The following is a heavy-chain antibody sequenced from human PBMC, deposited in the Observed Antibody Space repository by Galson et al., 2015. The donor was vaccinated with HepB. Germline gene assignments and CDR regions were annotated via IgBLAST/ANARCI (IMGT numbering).Heavy chain of an antibody. V-gene: IGHV3-11*06. J-gene: IGHJ4*02. CDR2: ISSSSSYT. CDR3: ARGTDSSGYSNDY. CDR1: GFTFSDYY. D-gene: IGHD3-22*01. Sequence: SLRLSCAASGFTFSDYYMSWIRQAPGKGLEWVSYISSSSSYTNYADSVKGRFTISRDNAKNSLYLQMNSLRAEDTAVYYCARGTDSSGYSNDYWGQGTLVTVSS.